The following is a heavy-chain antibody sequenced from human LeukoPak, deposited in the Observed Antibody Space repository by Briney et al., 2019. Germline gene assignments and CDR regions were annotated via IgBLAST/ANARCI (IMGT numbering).Heavy chain of an antibody. CDR3: ARGGGIAVAGSIDY. CDR1: GFTFSSYA. V-gene: IGHV3-30-3*01. D-gene: IGHD6-19*01. Sequence: PGGSLRLSCAASGFTFSSYAMHWVRHTPGKGLEWVAVVSKDGSNKFYANSVKGRFTISRDNSKNTLFLQMNSLRPEDTAMYYWARGGGIAVAGSIDYWGQETLVIGSS. CDR2: VSKDGSNK. J-gene: IGHJ4*02.